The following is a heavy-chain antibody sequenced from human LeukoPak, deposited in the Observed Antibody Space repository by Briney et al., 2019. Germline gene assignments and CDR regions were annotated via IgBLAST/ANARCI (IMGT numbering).Heavy chain of an antibody. CDR3: ARIYNYYYYYMDV. Sequence: SGPALVKPTQTLTLTCSFSGFSLTTSGMCVSWIRQPPGKVLEWLARIDWDDDKYYSTSLKTRLTISKDTSKNQVVLTMTNMDPVDTATYYCARIYNYYYYYMDVWGKGTTVTVSS. V-gene: IGHV2-70*11. J-gene: IGHJ6*03. CDR1: GFSLTTSGMC. CDR2: IDWDDDK.